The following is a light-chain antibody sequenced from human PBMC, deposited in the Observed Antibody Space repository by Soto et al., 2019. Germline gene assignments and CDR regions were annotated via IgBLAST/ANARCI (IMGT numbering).Light chain of an antibody. Sequence: EIVLTQSPVTLSLSPGERATLSCRDSRSFASSYLGWYQQKPGQPPRLLIYAASTRATGVPDRFSGSGSATDFTLTISRLEPEDSAVYYCHHYDSSPPYTFGQGTRLEIK. CDR3: HHYDSSPPYT. V-gene: IGKV3-20*01. J-gene: IGKJ2*01. CDR2: AAS. CDR1: RSFASSY.